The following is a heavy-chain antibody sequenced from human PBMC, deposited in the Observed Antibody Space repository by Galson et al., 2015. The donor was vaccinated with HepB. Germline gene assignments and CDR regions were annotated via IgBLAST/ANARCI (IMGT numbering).Heavy chain of an antibody. D-gene: IGHD1-26*01. CDR3: AREGWELQGGALDY. J-gene: IGHJ4*02. Sequence: CAISGDSVSSNSATWIWIRQSPSRGLELLGRTFYRSKWDNEYVVSVKSRMTINPDTTKNQVSLQLNSVTPEDTAVYYCAREGWELQGGALDYSGQGTLAAVSS. V-gene: IGHV6-1*01. CDR1: GDSVSSNSAT. CDR2: TFYRSKWDN.